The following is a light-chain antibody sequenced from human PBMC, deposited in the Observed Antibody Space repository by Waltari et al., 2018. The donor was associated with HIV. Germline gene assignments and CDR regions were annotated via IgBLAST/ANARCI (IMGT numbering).Light chain of an antibody. Sequence: QSVLTQPPSVSAAPGQKVTVSCSGTSSNIGSSYVAWYQQLPGTAPKLLIYDNTTLPSGIPDRFSGSRSGTSATLGITELQTGDEADYFCAAWDNSLTAVVFGGGTKLTVL. J-gene: IGLJ2*01. CDR2: DNT. V-gene: IGLV1-51*01. CDR1: SSNIGSSY. CDR3: AAWDNSLTAVV.